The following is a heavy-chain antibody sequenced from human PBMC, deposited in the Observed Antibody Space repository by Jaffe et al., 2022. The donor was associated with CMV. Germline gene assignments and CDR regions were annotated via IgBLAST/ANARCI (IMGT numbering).Heavy chain of an antibody. D-gene: IGHD2-2*01. Sequence: QLQLQESGPGLVKPSETLSLTCTVSGGSISSSSYYWGWIRQPPGKGLEWIGSIYYSGSTYYNPSLKSRVTISVDTSKNQFSLKLSSVTAADTAVYYCAKYCSSTSCYGVFDYWGQGTLVTVSS. CDR3: AKYCSSTSCYGVFDY. J-gene: IGHJ4*02. V-gene: IGHV4-39*01. CDR1: GGSISSSSYY. CDR2: IYYSGST.